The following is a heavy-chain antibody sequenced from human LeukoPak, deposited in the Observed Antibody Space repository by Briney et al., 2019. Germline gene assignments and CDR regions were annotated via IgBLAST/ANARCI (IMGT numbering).Heavy chain of an antibody. CDR3: ARGPRIAAAGIDY. CDR1: GFTFSSYA. CDR2: ISSSSSYI. J-gene: IGHJ4*02. D-gene: IGHD6-13*01. V-gene: IGHV3-21*01. Sequence: PGGSLRLSCAASGFTFSSYAMSWVRQAPGKGLEWVSSISSSSSYIYYADSVKGRFTISRDNAKNSLYLQMNSLRAEDTAVYYCARGPRIAAAGIDYWGQGTLVTVSS.